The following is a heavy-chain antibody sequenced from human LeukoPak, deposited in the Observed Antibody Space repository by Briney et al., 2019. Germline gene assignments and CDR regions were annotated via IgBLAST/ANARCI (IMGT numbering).Heavy chain of an antibody. CDR2: IWYDGSNI. Sequence: GGSLRLSCVASGFTFSRYGMHWVRQAPGKGLEWVALIWYDGSNICYADSVEGRFTISRDNSKNTLYLQMNSLSAEDTAVYYCARDLRLQRYDSSFPDQWGQGTLVTVSS. V-gene: IGHV3-33*01. CDR3: ARDLRLQRYDSSFPDQ. J-gene: IGHJ4*02. CDR1: GFTFSRYG. D-gene: IGHD3-22*01.